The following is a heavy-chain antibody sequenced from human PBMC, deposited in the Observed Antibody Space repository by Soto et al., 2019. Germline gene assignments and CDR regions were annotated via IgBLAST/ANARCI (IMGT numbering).Heavy chain of an antibody. CDR2: ISSSYI. V-gene: IGHV3-21*01. CDR3: ARDSSSSHYYYYGMDV. D-gene: IGHD6-6*01. CDR1: GFTFSSYS. J-gene: IGHJ6*02. Sequence: GGSLRLSCAASGFTFSSYSMNWVRQAPGKGLEWVSSISSSYIYYADSVKGRFTISRDNAKNSLYLQMNSLRAEDTAVYYCARDSSSSHYYYYGMDVWGQGTTVTVSS.